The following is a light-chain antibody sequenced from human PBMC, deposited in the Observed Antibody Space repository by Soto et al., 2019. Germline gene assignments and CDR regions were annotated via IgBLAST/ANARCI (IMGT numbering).Light chain of an antibody. Sequence: EIVLTQSPGTLSLSPGKRATLSCGASQSISNNYLAWYQQKPGQGPRLLIYGASSRATGIPDRFSGSGSGTDFTLTISRLEPEDFAVYYCQHFSGSLWTFGQGTKVEI. CDR3: QHFSGSLWT. CDR1: QSISNNY. CDR2: GAS. V-gene: IGKV3-20*01. J-gene: IGKJ1*01.